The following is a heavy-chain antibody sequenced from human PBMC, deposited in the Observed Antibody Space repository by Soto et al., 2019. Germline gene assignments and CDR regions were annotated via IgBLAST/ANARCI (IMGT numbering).Heavy chain of an antibody. J-gene: IGHJ4*02. CDR3: VRWVEISEDYFDS. D-gene: IGHD2-15*01. Sequence: SETLSLTCTVSGGSISNGYYYWSWVRQNPGKGLEWIGHIYHSGRTYYNPSLKSRVTISVDTSKNQFSLNLSSVTAADTAVYYCVRWVEISEDYFDSWGQGPPVTV. CDR1: GGSISNGYYY. CDR2: IYHSGRT. V-gene: IGHV4-31*03.